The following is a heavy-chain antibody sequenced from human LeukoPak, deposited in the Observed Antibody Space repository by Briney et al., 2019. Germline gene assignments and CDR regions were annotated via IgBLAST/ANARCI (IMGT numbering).Heavy chain of an antibody. CDR2: ISSSGSTI. V-gene: IGHV3-11*04. CDR1: GFTFSDYY. Sequence: GGSLRLSCAASGFTFSDYYMSWIRQAPGKGLEWVSYISSSGSTIYYADFVKGRFTISRDNAKNSLYLQMNSLRADDTAVHYCARDYGGSSPFDYWGQGTLVTVSS. D-gene: IGHD4-23*01. CDR3: ARDYGGSSPFDY. J-gene: IGHJ4*02.